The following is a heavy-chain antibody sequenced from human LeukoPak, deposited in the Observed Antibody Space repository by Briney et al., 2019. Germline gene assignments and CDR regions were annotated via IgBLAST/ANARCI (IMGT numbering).Heavy chain of an antibody. CDR2: IKQDGSDK. Sequence: GGSLRLSCAASGFTFSNYWMSWDRQAPGERLEWVANIKQDGSDKYYVDSVKGRFTISRDNAKNSLSLQMNSLRAEDTAVYYCARSVYGGNSEVDYWGQGTLVTVSS. CDR3: ARSVYGGNSEVDY. V-gene: IGHV3-7*01. D-gene: IGHD4-23*01. J-gene: IGHJ4*02. CDR1: GFTFSNYW.